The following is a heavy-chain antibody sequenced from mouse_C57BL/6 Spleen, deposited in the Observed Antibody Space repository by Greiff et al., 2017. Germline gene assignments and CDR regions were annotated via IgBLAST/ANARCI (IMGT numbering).Heavy chain of an antibody. CDR2: IYPGDGDT. CDR3: ARSENYYGDY. J-gene: IGHJ2*01. V-gene: IGHV1-82*01. Sequence: VQLQQSGPELVKPGASVKISCKASGYAFSSSWMNWVKQRPGKGLEWIGRIYPGDGDTNYNGKFKGKATLTADKSSSTAYMQLSSLTSEDSAVYFCARSENYYGDYWGQGTTLTVSS. CDR1: GYAFSSSW.